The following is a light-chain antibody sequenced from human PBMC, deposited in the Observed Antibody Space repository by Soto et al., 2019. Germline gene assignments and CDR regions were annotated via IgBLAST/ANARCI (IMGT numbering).Light chain of an antibody. V-gene: IGKV1-39*01. CDR3: QQSNSIPPWT. CDR1: QTISKY. Sequence: DIQMTQSPSSLSACGGDRVTMRFRASQTISKYLNWYQHKPGKGPKLLIYGASTLQSGVPSRFSGSGSGTDFTLTIRSLHPEDVATYHSQQSNSIPPWTFREGTKVDIK. CDR2: GAS. J-gene: IGKJ1*01.